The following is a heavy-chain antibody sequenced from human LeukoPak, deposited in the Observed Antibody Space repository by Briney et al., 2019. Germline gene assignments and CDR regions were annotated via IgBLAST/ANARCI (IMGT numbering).Heavy chain of an antibody. CDR3: ARDRPVIGGYPFDY. D-gene: IGHD3-22*01. J-gene: IGHJ4*02. Sequence: ASVKVSCKASGYTFTSYGISWVRQAPGQGLEWMGWISVYNGNTNYAQKLQGRVTMTRDMSTSTVYMELSSLRSEDTAVYYCARDRPVIGGYPFDYWGQGTLVTVSS. CDR1: GYTFTSYG. V-gene: IGHV1-18*01. CDR2: ISVYNGNT.